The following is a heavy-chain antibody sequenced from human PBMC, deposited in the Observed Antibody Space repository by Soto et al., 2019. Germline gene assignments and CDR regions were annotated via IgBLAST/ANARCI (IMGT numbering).Heavy chain of an antibody. D-gene: IGHD2-15*01. CDR2: IYHSGST. CDR3: ARAVDGGYFFDY. Sequence: PSETLSLTCAVSGGSISSGGYSWSWIRQPPGKGLEWIGYIYHSGSTYYNPSLKSRVTISVDRSKNQFSLKLSSVTVADTAVYYCARAVDGGYFFDYWGQGTLVTVSS. J-gene: IGHJ4*02. V-gene: IGHV4-30-2*01. CDR1: GGSISSGGYS.